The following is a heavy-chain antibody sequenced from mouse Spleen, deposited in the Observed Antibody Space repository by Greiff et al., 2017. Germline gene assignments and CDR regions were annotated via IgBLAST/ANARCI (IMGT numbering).Heavy chain of an antibody. CDR2: ISYSGST. J-gene: IGHJ3*01. D-gene: IGHD2-10*02. CDR1: GDSITSGY. Sequence: EVKLMESGPSLVKPSQTLSLTCSVTGDSITSGYWNWIRKFPGNKLEYMGYISYSGSTYYNPSLKSRISITRDTSKNQYYLQLNSVTTEDTATYYCARYRGDLAWFAYWGQGTLVTVSA. V-gene: IGHV3-8*02. CDR3: ARYRGDLAWFAY.